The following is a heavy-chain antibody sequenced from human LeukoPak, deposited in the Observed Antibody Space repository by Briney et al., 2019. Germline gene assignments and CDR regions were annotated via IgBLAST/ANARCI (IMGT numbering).Heavy chain of an antibody. CDR1: GGSFSGYY. D-gene: IGHD3-10*01. CDR2: INHSGGT. CDR3: ARASYYYGSGSRRPYYGMDV. V-gene: IGHV4-34*01. Sequence: SETLSLTCAVYGGSFSGYYWSWIRQPPGKGLEWIGEINHSGGTNYNPSLKSPVTISVDTSNNQFSLKLSSVTAADTAVYYCARASYYYGSGSRRPYYGMDVWGKGTTVTVSS. J-gene: IGHJ6*04.